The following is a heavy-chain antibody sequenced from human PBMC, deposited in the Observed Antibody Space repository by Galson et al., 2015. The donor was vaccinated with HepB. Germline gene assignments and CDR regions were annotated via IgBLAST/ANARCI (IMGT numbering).Heavy chain of an antibody. CDR3: ARVSSGSYYLRWFDP. CDR1: GYSISSGYY. J-gene: IGHJ5*02. Sequence: ETLSLTCAVSGYSISSGYYWGWIRQPPGKGLEWIGSIYHSGSTYYNPSLKSRVTISVDTSKNQFSLKLSSVTAADTAVYYCARVSSGSYYLRWFDPWGQGTLVTVSS. V-gene: IGHV4-38-2*01. D-gene: IGHD1-26*01. CDR2: IYHSGST.